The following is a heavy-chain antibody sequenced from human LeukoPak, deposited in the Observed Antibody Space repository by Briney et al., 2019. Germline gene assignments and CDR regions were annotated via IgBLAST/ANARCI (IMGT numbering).Heavy chain of an antibody. D-gene: IGHD2-15*01. Sequence: GGSLRLSCAASGFTFSSYSMNRVRQAPGKGLEWVSYISTSSSTIYYADSVKGRFTISRDNAKNSLYLQMNSLRDEDTAVYYCASPRYCSGGSCYSYYYYGMDVWGQGTTVTVSS. CDR2: ISTSSSTI. J-gene: IGHJ6*02. CDR1: GFTFSSYS. CDR3: ASPRYCSGGSCYSYYYYGMDV. V-gene: IGHV3-48*02.